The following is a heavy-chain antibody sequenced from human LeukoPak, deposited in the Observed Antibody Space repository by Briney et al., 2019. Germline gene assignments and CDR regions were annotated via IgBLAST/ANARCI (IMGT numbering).Heavy chain of an antibody. CDR3: MDV. CDR1: GGSISSGSYY. V-gene: IGHV4-39*01. J-gene: IGHJ6*03. CDR2: IYYSGST. Sequence: SETLSLTCTVSGGSISSGSYYWGWTRQPPGKGLEWIGSIYYSGSTYSNPSLQSRVTISVDTSKNQFSLKLNSVTAADTAVYYYMDVWGKGTTVTISS.